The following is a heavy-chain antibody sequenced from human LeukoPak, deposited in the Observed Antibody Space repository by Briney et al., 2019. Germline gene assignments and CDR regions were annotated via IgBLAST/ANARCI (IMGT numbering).Heavy chain of an antibody. D-gene: IGHD3-22*01. Sequence: ASVKVSCKASGYTFTGYYMHWVRQAPGQGPEWMGWINPNSGGTNYAQKFQGRVTMTRDTSISTAYMELSRLRSDDTAVYYCARDTNDSSGPVDYWGQGTLVTVPS. CDR1: GYTFTGYY. CDR2: INPNSGGT. J-gene: IGHJ4*02. V-gene: IGHV1-2*02. CDR3: ARDTNDSSGPVDY.